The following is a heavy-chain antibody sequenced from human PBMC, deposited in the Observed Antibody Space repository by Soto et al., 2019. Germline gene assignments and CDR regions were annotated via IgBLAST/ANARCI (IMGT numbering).Heavy chain of an antibody. Sequence: QVQLQESGPGLVKPSQTLSLTCTVSGDSVSSGGYYWSWIRQHPGKGLGWIGYIYYRGSTCYNPPLKSRVTISVDTAKNQFSLKLSSVTAADTAVYYCARTGIVGVTPQDYWGQGTLVTVSS. CDR1: GDSVSSGGYY. CDR3: ARTGIVGVTPQDY. CDR2: IYYRGST. V-gene: IGHV4-31*03. J-gene: IGHJ4*02. D-gene: IGHD1-26*01.